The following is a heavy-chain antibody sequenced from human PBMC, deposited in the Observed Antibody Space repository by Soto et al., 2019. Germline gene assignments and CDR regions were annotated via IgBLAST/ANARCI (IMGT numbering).Heavy chain of an antibody. CDR1: GFTVSNNY. J-gene: IGHJ4*02. CDR3: GARAGGGGY. D-gene: IGHD3-10*01. Sequence: EVQLVESGGGLIQPGGSLRLSCAVSGFTVSNNYMSWVRQAPGKGLEGVSVIYSGGYTAYGDSVKGRFTISRDNSKNTLYPQRNGRRAADPAVYYWGARAGGGGYWGQGTLVTVSS. CDR2: IYSGGYT. V-gene: IGHV3-53*01.